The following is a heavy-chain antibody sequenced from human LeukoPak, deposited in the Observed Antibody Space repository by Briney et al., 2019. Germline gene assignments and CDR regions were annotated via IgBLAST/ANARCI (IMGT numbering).Heavy chain of an antibody. D-gene: IGHD3-10*01. Sequence: ASVKVSCKASGYTFTSYDINWMRQATGQGPEWMGWMNPNSGNTGYAQKFQGRVTMTRNTSISTAYMGLSSLRSEDTAVYYCARRGTMVRGVILGYWGQGTLVTVSS. V-gene: IGHV1-8*01. J-gene: IGHJ4*02. CDR2: MNPNSGNT. CDR1: GYTFTSYD. CDR3: ARRGTMVRGVILGY.